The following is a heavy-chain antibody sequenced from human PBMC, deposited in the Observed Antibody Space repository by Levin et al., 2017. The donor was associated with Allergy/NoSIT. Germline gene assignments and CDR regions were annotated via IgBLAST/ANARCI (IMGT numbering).Heavy chain of an antibody. Sequence: PSETLSLTCTVSGGSIGSYYWSWIRQPPGKRLEWIGYIFYSGVTNYNPSLKSRVTISVDTSKNQFSLKLSSVTAADTAVYYCARGRWFGELLGPDYWGQGTLVTVSS. CDR1: GGSIGSYY. D-gene: IGHD3-10*01. V-gene: IGHV4-59*01. CDR3: ARGRWFGELLGPDY. CDR2: IFYSGVT. J-gene: IGHJ4*02.